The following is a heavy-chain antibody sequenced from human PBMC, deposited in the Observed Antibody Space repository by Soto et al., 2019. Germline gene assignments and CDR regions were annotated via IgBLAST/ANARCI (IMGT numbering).Heavy chain of an antibody. J-gene: IGHJ6*04. CDR3: ARQPYSRGFEDYYYYYGMYV. CDR1: GYSFTSYW. Sequence: GESLKISCKGSGYSFTSYWIGWVRQMPGKGLEWMGIIYPGDSDTRYSPSFQGQVTISADKSISTAYLQWSSLKASDTAMYYCARQPYSRGFEDYYYYYGMYVWGKGTTVTVSS. V-gene: IGHV5-51*01. D-gene: IGHD6-19*01. CDR2: IYPGDSDT.